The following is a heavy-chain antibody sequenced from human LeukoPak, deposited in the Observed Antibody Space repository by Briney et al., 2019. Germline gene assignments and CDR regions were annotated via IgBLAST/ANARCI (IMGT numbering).Heavy chain of an antibody. CDR1: GGSISSYY. D-gene: IGHD6-6*01. CDR2: IYYSGST. V-gene: IGHV4-59*01. Sequence: SETLSLTCTVSGGSISSYYWSWIRQPPGKGLEWIGYIYYSGSTNYNPSLKSQVTISVDTSKNQFSLKLSSVTAADTAVYYWAXXXXYSSSFSYFDYWGQGTLVTVSS. J-gene: IGHJ4*02. CDR3: AXXXXYSSSFSYFDY.